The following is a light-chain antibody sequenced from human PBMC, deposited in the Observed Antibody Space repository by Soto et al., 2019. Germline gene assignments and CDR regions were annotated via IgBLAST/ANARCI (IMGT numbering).Light chain of an antibody. Sequence: EIVLTQSPGTLSLSPGERATLSCRASQSVSSSFLTWYQQKPGQAPRLLIYGASSRATGIPARFSGSGSGTEFTLTISRLEPEDFAMYYCQHYGSYPHTFGQGTKVDIK. CDR1: QSVSSSF. J-gene: IGKJ1*01. V-gene: IGKV3-20*01. CDR2: GAS. CDR3: QHYGSYPHT.